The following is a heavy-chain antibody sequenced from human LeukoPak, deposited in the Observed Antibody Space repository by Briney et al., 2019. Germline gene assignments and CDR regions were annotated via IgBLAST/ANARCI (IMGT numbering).Heavy chain of an antibody. Sequence: ASVKVSCKASGYTFSGDYMHWVRQAPGQGLEWMGWISAYNGNTNYAQKLQGRVTMTTDTSTSTAYMELRSLRSDDTAVYYCAREAGGSYLYWGQGTLVTVSS. D-gene: IGHD1-26*01. J-gene: IGHJ4*02. CDR2: ISAYNGNT. CDR3: AREAGGSYLY. V-gene: IGHV1-18*04. CDR1: GYTFSGDY.